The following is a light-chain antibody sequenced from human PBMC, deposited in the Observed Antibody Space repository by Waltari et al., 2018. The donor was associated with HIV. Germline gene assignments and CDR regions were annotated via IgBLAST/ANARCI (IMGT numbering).Light chain of an antibody. J-gene: IGLJ1*01. CDR3: NSRDSSGHHLV. CDR1: SLRSYY. Sequence: SSELTQDPAVSVALGQTVRITSQGDSLRSYYARWYQQKPGQAPLLVVYGNDKRPSGIPDRFSGSSSGNTASLTITGAQAEDEADYYCNSRDSSGHHLVFATGTTVTVL. V-gene: IGLV3-19*01. CDR2: GND.